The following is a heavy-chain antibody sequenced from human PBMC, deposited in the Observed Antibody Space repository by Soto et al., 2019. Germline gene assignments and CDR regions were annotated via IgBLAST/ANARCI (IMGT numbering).Heavy chain of an antibody. J-gene: IGHJ5*02. V-gene: IGHV1-69*15. D-gene: IGHD1-26*01. CDR3: AKDGGKEGYFGNWFDP. CDR2: IIPIFGTT. Sequence: QVQLVQSGAEVKKPGSSVKVSCKASGGTFSNYAITWVRQAPGQGLEWLGRIIPIFGTTDYAQKFQGRVTITAXXXTXXVYMELSSLRSDDTAVYYCAKDGGKEGYFGNWFDPWGQGTLVTVSS. CDR1: GGTFSNYA.